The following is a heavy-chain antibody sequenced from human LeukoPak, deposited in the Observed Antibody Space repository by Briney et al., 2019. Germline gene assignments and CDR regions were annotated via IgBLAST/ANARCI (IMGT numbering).Heavy chain of an antibody. CDR1: GVSISSYY. D-gene: IGHD6-13*01. J-gene: IGHJ4*02. CDR3: ARWYSSSWLPSGYFDY. Sequence: SETLSLTCTVSGVSISSYYWSWIRQPPGKGLEWIGYIYYSGSTNYNPSLKSRVTISVDTSKNQFSLKLSSVTAADTAVYYCARWYSSSWLPSGYFDYWGQGTLVTVSS. V-gene: IGHV4-59*08. CDR2: IYYSGST.